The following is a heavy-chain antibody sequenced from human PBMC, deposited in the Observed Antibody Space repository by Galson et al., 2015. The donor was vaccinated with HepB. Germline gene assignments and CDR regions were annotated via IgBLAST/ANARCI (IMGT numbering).Heavy chain of an antibody. CDR2: IKQDGSEK. J-gene: IGHJ4*02. CDR1: GFTFSSYW. V-gene: IGHV3-7*03. CDR3: ARVVSIAALYVFDY. Sequence: SLRLSCAASGFTFSSYWMSWVRQAPGKGLEWVANIKQDGSEKYYVDSVKGRFTISRDNAKNSLYLQMNSLRAEDTAVYYCARVVSIAALYVFDYWGQGTLVTVSS. D-gene: IGHD6-6*01.